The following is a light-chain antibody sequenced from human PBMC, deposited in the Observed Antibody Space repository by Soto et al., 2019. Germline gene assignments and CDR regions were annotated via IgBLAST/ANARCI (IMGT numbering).Light chain of an antibody. Sequence: ETVLTQSPGTLSLSPGERATLSCRASQSVSSSYLAWYQQKPGQAPRLLIYDASSRATGIPDRFSGSGSGKDFTLIISRLEPEDFAVYYCQQYVRSPPSWTFGQGTKVEIK. V-gene: IGKV3-20*01. J-gene: IGKJ1*01. CDR2: DAS. CDR1: QSVSSSY. CDR3: QQYVRSPPSWT.